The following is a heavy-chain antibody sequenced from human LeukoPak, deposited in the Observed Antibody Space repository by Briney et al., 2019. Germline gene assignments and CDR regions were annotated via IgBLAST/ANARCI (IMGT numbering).Heavy chain of an antibody. CDR2: ISSSSSYI. CDR1: GFTFSSYS. J-gene: IGHJ2*01. D-gene: IGHD1-26*01. V-gene: IGHV3-21*01. Sequence: GGSLRLSCAASGFTFSSYSMNWVRQAPGKGLEWVSSISSSSSYIYYADSVKGRFTISRDNAKSSLYLQMNSLRAEDTAVYYCARDNSGSYGYWYFDLWGRGTLVTVSS. CDR3: ARDNSGSYGYWYFDL.